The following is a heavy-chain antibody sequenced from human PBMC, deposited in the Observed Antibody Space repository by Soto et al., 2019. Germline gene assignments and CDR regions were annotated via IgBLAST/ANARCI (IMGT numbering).Heavy chain of an antibody. CDR2: IYYSGST. D-gene: IGHD3-9*01. Sequence: SETLSLTCTVSGGSISSYYWSWIRQPPGKGLEWIGYIYYSGSTSYNPSLKSRVTISVDTSKNQFSLKLSSVTAADTAVYYCARQNYDILTGYDYWGQGTLVTVSS. V-gene: IGHV4-59*01. CDR1: GGSISSYY. CDR3: ARQNYDILTGYDY. J-gene: IGHJ4*02.